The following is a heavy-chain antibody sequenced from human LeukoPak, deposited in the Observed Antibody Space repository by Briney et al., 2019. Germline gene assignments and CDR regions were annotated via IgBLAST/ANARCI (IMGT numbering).Heavy chain of an antibody. V-gene: IGHV1-69*05. CDR3: ARDVSPTISAYPYFDL. CDR1: GGTFSSYA. Sequence: PGASVKVSCKASGGTFSSYAISWVRQAPGQGLEWMGGIIPIFGTANYAQKFQGRVTITTDESTSTAYMELSSLRSEDTAVYYCARDVSPTISAYPYFDLWGRGTLVTVSS. J-gene: IGHJ2*01. CDR2: IIPIFGTA. D-gene: IGHD4/OR15-4a*01.